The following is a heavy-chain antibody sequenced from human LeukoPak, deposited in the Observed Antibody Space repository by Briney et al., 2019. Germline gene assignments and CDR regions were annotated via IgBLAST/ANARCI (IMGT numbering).Heavy chain of an antibody. CDR2: ISSNGGST. J-gene: IGHJ5*02. CDR1: GFTFSTFA. CDR3: ARDLPGFGEFGFDP. Sequence: GGSLRLSCAASGFTFSTFAMIWVRQAPGKGLEYVSAISSNGGSTYYANSVKGRFTISRDNSKNTLYLQMGSLRAEDMAVYYCARDLPGFGEFGFDPWGQGTLVTVSS. D-gene: IGHD3-10*01. V-gene: IGHV3-64*01.